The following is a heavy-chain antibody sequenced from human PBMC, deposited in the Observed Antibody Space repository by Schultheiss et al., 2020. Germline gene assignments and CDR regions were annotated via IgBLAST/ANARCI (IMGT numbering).Heavy chain of an antibody. J-gene: IGHJ4*02. Sequence: SLRLSCAASGFTFDDYAMHWVRQAPGKGLEWVSGISWNSGSIGYADSVKGRFTISRDNAKNSLYLQMNSLRAEDTAVYYCAREGVGVVVIDYWGQGTLVTVSS. CDR1: GFTFDDYA. CDR3: AREGVGVVVIDY. CDR2: ISWNSGSI. D-gene: IGHD3-22*01. V-gene: IGHV3-9*01.